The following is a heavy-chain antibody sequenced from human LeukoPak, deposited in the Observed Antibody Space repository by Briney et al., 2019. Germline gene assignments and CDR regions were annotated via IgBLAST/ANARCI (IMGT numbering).Heavy chain of an antibody. CDR3: ARDPFTYGSGSYYEPNWFDP. CDR1: GYTFTGYY. Sequence: ASVKVSCKASGYTFTGYYMHWVRQAPGQGLEWMGWINPNSGVTNYAQKFQGRVTMTRDTSISTAYMELSRLRSDDTAVYYCARDPFTYGSGSYYEPNWFDPWGQGTLVTVSS. J-gene: IGHJ5*02. V-gene: IGHV1-2*02. CDR2: INPNSGVT. D-gene: IGHD3-10*01.